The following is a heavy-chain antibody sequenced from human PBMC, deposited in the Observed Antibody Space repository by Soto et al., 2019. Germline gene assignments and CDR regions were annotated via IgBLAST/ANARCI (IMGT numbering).Heavy chain of an antibody. V-gene: IGHV4-34*01. Sequence: QVQLQQWGAGLLKPSETLSLTCAVYGGSFSGYYWSWIRQPPGKGLEWIGEINHSGSTNYNPSLKSRVTISVDTSKNQFSLKLSSVTAADTAVYYCARLLSNGDYDYRLDYWGQGTLVTVSS. J-gene: IGHJ4*02. CDR1: GGSFSGYY. D-gene: IGHD4-17*01. CDR2: INHSGST. CDR3: ARLLSNGDYDYRLDY.